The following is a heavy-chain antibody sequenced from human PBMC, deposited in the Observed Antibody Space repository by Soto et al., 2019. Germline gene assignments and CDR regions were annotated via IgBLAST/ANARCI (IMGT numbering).Heavy chain of an antibody. CDR1: GYPFTSYF. CDR3: VRGPNSGSFDI. D-gene: IGHD5-12*01. CDR2: IDTGRGNT. Sequence: ASVKVSCKASGYPFTSYFIHWVRQAPGERLEWMGWIDTGRGNTQYPQKFQGRVTITRDTPATTVYMELSSLRSEDTAVYYCVRGPNSGSFDIWGQ. V-gene: IGHV1-3*04. J-gene: IGHJ3*02.